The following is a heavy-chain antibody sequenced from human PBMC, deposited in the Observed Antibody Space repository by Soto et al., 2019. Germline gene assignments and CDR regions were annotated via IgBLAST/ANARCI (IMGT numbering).Heavy chain of an antibody. CDR2: IIPMFDIT. J-gene: IGHJ4*02. D-gene: IGHD4-4*01. V-gene: IGHV1-69*08. Sequence: QVLLVQSGAEVKNTGSSVKVSCKTSGDTFSTYSFSWVRQAPGQGLEWMGRIIPMFDITNYAQKFQGRVTITADKSTSTVYLELSRLSFEDTAVYYCTRDRAVTNASIGMSYWGQGTPVTVSS. CDR1: GDTFSTYS. CDR3: TRDRAVTNASIGMSY.